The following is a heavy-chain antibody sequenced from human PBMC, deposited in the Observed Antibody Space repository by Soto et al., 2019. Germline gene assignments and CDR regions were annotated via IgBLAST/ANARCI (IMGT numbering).Heavy chain of an antibody. J-gene: IGHJ5*02. CDR3: ASRGSSRCRQWFER. V-gene: IGHV4-39*01. Sequence: SETLSLTCTVSVGSISSSSYYCGWIRQPPGKGLEWIGSIYYSGSTYDNPSLKSRVTISVDTSKNQFSLKLSSVTAAATAVYYCASRGSSRCRQWFERGGKGTLXT. CDR1: VGSISSSSYY. D-gene: IGHD6-13*01. CDR2: IYYSGST.